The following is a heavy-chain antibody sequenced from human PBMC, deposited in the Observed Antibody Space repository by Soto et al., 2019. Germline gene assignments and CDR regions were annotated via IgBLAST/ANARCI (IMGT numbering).Heavy chain of an antibody. CDR1: GFSFSAYG. J-gene: IGHJ4*02. D-gene: IGHD3-9*01. CDR3: AKDWRKLDLSPEGYFHH. Sequence: QVQLVESGGGVVQPGRSLRLSCAASGFSFSAYGMHWVRQAPGKGLEWVAVISYDGTKKYYLDSVRGRFTISRDDSKNTFFLQMNSGRVEDTAVYFCAKDWRKLDLSPEGYFHHWGQGTLGTVST. V-gene: IGHV3-30*18. CDR2: ISYDGTKK.